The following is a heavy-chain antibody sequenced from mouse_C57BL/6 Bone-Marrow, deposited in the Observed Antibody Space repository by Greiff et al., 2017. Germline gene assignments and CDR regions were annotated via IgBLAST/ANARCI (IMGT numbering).Heavy chain of an antibody. CDR1: GFNIKDDY. V-gene: IGHV14-4*01. Sequence: VHVKQSGAELVRPGASVKLSCTASGFNIKDDYMHWVKQRPEQGLEWIGWIDPENGDTEYASKFQGKATIAADTSSNTAYLQLSSLTSEDTAVYYCTLITTVVADYWGQGTTLTVSS. CDR2: IDPENGDT. J-gene: IGHJ2*01. CDR3: TLITTVVADY. D-gene: IGHD1-1*01.